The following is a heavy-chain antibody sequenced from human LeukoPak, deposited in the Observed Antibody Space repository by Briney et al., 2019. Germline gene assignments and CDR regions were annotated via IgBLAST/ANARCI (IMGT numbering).Heavy chain of an antibody. Sequence: KSSETLPLTCTVSGGSVSSGSYYWSWIRQPPGKGLEWIGYIYYSGSTNYNPSLKSRVTISVDTSKNQFSLKLSSVTAADTAVYYCARDRGRLYSYGWDFDYWGQGTLVTVSS. CDR3: ARDRGRLYSYGWDFDY. CDR2: IYYSGST. J-gene: IGHJ4*02. V-gene: IGHV4-61*01. D-gene: IGHD5-18*01. CDR1: GGSVSSGSYY.